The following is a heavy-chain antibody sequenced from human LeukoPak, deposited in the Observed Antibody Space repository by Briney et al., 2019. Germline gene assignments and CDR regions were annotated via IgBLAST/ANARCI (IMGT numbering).Heavy chain of an antibody. CDR1: GYTFTSYG. V-gene: IGHV1-18*01. Sequence: ASVKVSCKASGYTFTSYGISWVRQAPGQGLEWMGWISAYNGNTNYAQKLQGRVTMTTDTSTSTAYMELRSLRSDDTAVYYFASLYSGSYGAYYYMDVWGKGTTVTVSS. J-gene: IGHJ6*03. CDR2: ISAYNGNT. CDR3: ASLYSGSYGAYYYMDV. D-gene: IGHD1-26*01.